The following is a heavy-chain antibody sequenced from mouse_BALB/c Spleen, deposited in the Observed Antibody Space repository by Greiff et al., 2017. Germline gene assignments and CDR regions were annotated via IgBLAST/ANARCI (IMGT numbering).Heavy chain of an antibody. CDR2: IDPENGNT. CDR3: ARRSIYYYGSSYFDY. Sequence: EVQLQQSGAELVKPGASVKLSCTASGFNIKDYYMHWVKQRPEQGLEWIGWIDPENGNTIYDPKFQGKASITADTSSNTAYLQLSSLTSEDTAVYYCARRSIYYYGSSYFDYWGQGTTLTVSS. CDR1: GFNIKDYY. V-gene: IGHV14-1*02. J-gene: IGHJ2*01. D-gene: IGHD1-1*01.